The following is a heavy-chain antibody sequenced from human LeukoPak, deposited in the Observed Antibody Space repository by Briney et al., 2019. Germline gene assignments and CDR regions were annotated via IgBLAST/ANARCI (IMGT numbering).Heavy chain of an antibody. CDR1: GFTFSSYA. J-gene: IGHJ4*02. D-gene: IGHD2/OR15-2a*01. V-gene: IGHV3-30*01. Sequence: GGSLRLSCAASGFTFSSYAMHWVRQAPGKGLEWVAVISYDGSNKYYADFVKGRFTISRDNSKNTLYLQMNSLRAEDTAVYYCARAQRTTWFDYWGQGTLVTVSS. CDR2: ISYDGSNK. CDR3: ARAQRTTWFDY.